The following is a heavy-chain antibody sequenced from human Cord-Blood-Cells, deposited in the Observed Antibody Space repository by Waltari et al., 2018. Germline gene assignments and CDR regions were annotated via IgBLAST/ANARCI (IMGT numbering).Heavy chain of an antibody. J-gene: IGHJ5*02. CDR1: GYSFPSHR. D-gene: IGHD3-10*01. V-gene: IGHV5-51*01. CDR2: IYPGDSDT. Sequence: VQLVQSGADAEKPGASLTLSWKGSGYSFPSHRIALLRPMPGKGLAWMGIIYPGDSDTRYSPSFQGQVTISADKSISTAYLQWSSLKASDTAMYYCARHRVIDANWFDPWGQGTLVTVSS. CDR3: ARHRVIDANWFDP.